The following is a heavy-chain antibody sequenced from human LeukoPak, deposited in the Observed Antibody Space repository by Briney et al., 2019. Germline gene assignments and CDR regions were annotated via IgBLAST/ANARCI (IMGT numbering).Heavy chain of an antibody. CDR3: ARGRSYYDILTGKGNSWFDP. J-gene: IGHJ5*02. CDR1: GGSISSSTYY. V-gene: IGHV4-39*07. D-gene: IGHD3-9*01. CDR2: IYYSGIT. Sequence: SETLSLTCTVSGGSISSSTYYWGWIRQPPGKGLEWIGSIYYSGITYYNPSLKSRVTISVDTSKNQFSLKLSSVTAADTAVYYCARGRSYYDILTGKGNSWFDPWGQGTLVTVSS.